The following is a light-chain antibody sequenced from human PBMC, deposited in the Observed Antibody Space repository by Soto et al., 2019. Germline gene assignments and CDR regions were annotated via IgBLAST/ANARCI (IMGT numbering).Light chain of an antibody. CDR1: QSVNTW. CDR3: QQYSGDPWT. V-gene: IGKV1-5*03. Sequence: DVQMTQSPSTLSASVGDRVTITCRASQSVNTWLAWFQQKPGKAPKVLIYRASNLETGVPSRFSGSGSGTGFILTISSLQPDDFATYYCQQYSGDPWTFGQGTKVEIK. CDR2: RAS. J-gene: IGKJ1*01.